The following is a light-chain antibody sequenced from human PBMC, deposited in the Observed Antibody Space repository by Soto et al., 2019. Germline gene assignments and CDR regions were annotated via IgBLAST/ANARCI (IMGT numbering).Light chain of an antibody. CDR2: EGS. J-gene: IGLJ1*01. V-gene: IGLV2-23*01. CDR1: SSDVGSQNL. Sequence: QSVLTHPASVSWSPGHSITISCTGSSSDVGSQNLVSWYQQHPGKAPKLIIYEGSRRPSGVSNRFSCSQSGNTASLTVSGLQAEEEADYYCCSFAAGNNYVFGSGTKVTVL. CDR3: CSFAAGNNYV.